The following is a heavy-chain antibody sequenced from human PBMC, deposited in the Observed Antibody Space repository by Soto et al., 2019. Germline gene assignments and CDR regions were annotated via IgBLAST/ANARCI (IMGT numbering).Heavy chain of an antibody. CDR1: GGSFSGYY. D-gene: IGHD4-4*01. CDR3: VGFRAGPSNAY. CDR2: INHIGST. J-gene: IGHJ4*02. V-gene: IGHV4-34*01. Sequence: SETLSLTCAVYGGSFSGYYWSWIRQPPGKGLEWIGEINHIGSTNYNPSLKSRVTISVDTSKNQFSLKLSSVTAADTAVYYCVGFRAGPSNAYWGQGTLVTVSS.